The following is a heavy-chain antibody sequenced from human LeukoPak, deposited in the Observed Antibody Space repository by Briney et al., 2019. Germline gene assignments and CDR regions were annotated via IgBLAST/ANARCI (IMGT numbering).Heavy chain of an antibody. D-gene: IGHD5-24*01. CDR1: GGSISSYY. CDR3: ARAAAGGGYNSDY. Sequence: SETLSLTCTVSGGSISSYYWSWIRKPPGKGLEWIGYIYYSGSTNYNPSLKSRVTISVDTSKNQFSLKLSSVTAADTAVYYCARAAAGGGYNSDYWGQGTLVTVSS. J-gene: IGHJ4*02. V-gene: IGHV4-59*01. CDR2: IYYSGST.